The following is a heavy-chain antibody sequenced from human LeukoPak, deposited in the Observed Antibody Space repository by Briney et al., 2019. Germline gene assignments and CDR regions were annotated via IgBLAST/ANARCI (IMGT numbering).Heavy chain of an antibody. V-gene: IGHV4-31*03. J-gene: IGHJ4*02. CDR1: GGSISSGGYY. CDR3: ARVSRGVAARIDY. Sequence: SQTLSLTCTVSGGSISSGGYYWSWIRQHPGNGLEWIGYIYYSGSTYYNPSLKSRVTISVDTSKNQFSLKLSSVTAADTAVYYCARVSRGVAARIDYWGQGTLVTVSS. CDR2: IYYSGST. D-gene: IGHD2-15*01.